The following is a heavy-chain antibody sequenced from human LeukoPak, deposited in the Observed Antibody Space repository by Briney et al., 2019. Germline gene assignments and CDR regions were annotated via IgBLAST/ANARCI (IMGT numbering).Heavy chain of an antibody. D-gene: IGHD2-2*01. CDR2: FYTAAKT. V-gene: IGHV4-4*07. Sequence: SETLSLTCTVSGGSINNYYCSWIRQPAGKGLEWIGRFYTAAKTDYNPSLKSRITLSLDTSKNQFSLQLNSVTAADTAVYYCATSPTQVDCTSTSCREYFPHWGQGTLVTVSP. CDR3: ATSPTQVDCTSTSCREYFPH. CDR1: GGSINNYY. J-gene: IGHJ1*01.